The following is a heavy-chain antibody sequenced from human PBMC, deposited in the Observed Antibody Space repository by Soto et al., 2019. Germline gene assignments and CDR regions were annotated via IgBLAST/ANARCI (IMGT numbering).Heavy chain of an antibody. CDR3: ARGITLPTPLDY. J-gene: IGHJ4*02. CDR2: INAGNGNT. CDR1: GYTFTTYA. Sequence: ASVKVSCKASGYTFTTYAMHWVRQAPGQRLEWMGWINAGNGNTKYSQKFQGRVTTTRDTSASTAYMELSSLRSEDMAVYYCARGITLPTPLDYWGQGTLVTVSS. V-gene: IGHV1-3*01. D-gene: IGHD1-20*01.